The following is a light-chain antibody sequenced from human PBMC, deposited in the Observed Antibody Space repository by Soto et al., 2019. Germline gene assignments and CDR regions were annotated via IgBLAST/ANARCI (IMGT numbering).Light chain of an antibody. CDR3: QQHSRSIT. CDR1: QSVNNNY. CDR2: GAS. J-gene: IGKJ4*01. Sequence: VLTQSPGTLPLSPGERATLSCRASQSVNNNYLAWYQQKPGQSPTLLIYGASIRATAIPARFSGSGSGRDFTLTISRLEPEDSAVDYCQQHSRSITFGGRTKVEIK. V-gene: IGKV3-20*01.